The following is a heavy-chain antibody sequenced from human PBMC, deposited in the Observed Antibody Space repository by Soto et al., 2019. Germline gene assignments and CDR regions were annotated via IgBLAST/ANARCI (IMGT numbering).Heavy chain of an antibody. CDR3: AKGLTSGLVGAFDI. Sequence: PGGSLTRSCAASGFTFDDYAMHWVRQAPGKGLEWVSGISWNSGSIGYADSVKGRFTISRDNAKNSLYLQMNSLRAEDTALYYCAKGLTSGLVGAFDIWGQGTMVTVSS. D-gene: IGHD3-9*01. CDR2: ISWNSGSI. CDR1: GFTFDDYA. J-gene: IGHJ3*02. V-gene: IGHV3-9*01.